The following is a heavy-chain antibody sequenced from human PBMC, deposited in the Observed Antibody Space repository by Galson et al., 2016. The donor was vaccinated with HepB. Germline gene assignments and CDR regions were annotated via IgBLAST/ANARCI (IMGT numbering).Heavy chain of an antibody. CDR3: AKKGYSSGKFDAFDI. J-gene: IGHJ3*02. CDR1: GFTFSTYW. CDR2: VNSDGSRT. D-gene: IGHD6-19*01. Sequence: SLRLSCAASGFTFSTYWMHWVRQVPGMGLVWVSRVNSDGSRTTYVDSVKGRFTISRDNAKNTLYLQMSSLRADDTAVYSCAKKGYSSGKFDAFDIWGQGTVVTVSS. V-gene: IGHV3-74*01.